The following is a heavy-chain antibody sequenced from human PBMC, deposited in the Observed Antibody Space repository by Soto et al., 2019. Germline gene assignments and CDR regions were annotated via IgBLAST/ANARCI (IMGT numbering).Heavy chain of an antibody. J-gene: IGHJ4*02. V-gene: IGHV1-2*02. CDR2: INPNSGGT. Sequence: ASVKVSCKASGYTFSDYYIHWVRQAPGQGLEWMGWINPNSGGTKYAPKFQGGVTMTRDTSITTAYMELSRLRSGDTAVYYCASEPATAKPEGVDFWGQGSLVIVSS. CDR1: GYTFSDYY. D-gene: IGHD1-1*01. CDR3: ASEPATAKPEGVDF.